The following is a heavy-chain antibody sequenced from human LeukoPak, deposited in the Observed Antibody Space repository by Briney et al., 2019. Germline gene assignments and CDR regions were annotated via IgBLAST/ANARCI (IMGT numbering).Heavy chain of an antibody. CDR1: GFTVSSTY. D-gene: IGHD3/OR15-3a*01. Sequence: GGSLRLSCAASGFTVSSTYMTWVRQAPGKGLKWVSILYNDGRTYYAHSVKGRFAISRDNSKNTLYLQMNSLRAEDTAVYYCAKLSMDSYYFDYWGQGTLVTVSS. V-gene: IGHV3-53*01. CDR2: LYNDGRT. J-gene: IGHJ4*02. CDR3: AKLSMDSYYFDY.